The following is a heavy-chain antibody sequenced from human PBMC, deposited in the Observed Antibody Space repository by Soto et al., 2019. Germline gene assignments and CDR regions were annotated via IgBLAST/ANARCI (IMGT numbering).Heavy chain of an antibody. CDR3: ARDQFYDILTGPFDY. Sequence: GGSLRLSCAASGFTFSSYGMHWVRQAPGKGLEWVAVIWYDGSNKYYADSVKGRFTISRDNSKNTLYLQMNSLRAEDTAVYYCARDQFYDILTGPFDYWGQGTLVTVSS. CDR2: IWYDGSNK. V-gene: IGHV3-33*01. D-gene: IGHD3-9*01. CDR1: GFTFSSYG. J-gene: IGHJ4*02.